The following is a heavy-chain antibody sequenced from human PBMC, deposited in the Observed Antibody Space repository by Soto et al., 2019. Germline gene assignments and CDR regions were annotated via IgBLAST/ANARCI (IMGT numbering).Heavy chain of an antibody. D-gene: IGHD6-19*01. Sequence: ASVKVSCKASGYTFTSYGISWVRQAPGQGLEWMGWISAYNGNTNYAQKLQGRVTMTTDTSTSTAYMELRSLRSDDTAVYYCARYNGQWLAKDYYYMDVWGKGTTVTVSS. CDR1: GYTFTSYG. CDR2: ISAYNGNT. CDR3: ARYNGQWLAKDYYYMDV. V-gene: IGHV1-18*01. J-gene: IGHJ6*03.